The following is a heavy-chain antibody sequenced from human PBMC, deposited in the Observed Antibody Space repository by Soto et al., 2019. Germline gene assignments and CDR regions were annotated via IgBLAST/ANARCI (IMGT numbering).Heavy chain of an antibody. D-gene: IGHD6-6*01. Sequence: EVQLLESGGGLVQPGGSLRLSCAASAFTFSSYAMSWVRQAPGKGLEWVSAISASGDSTYYADSVKGRFTISRDNSKNTLYLQMTSLRAEDTAVYYCAKEGEYSSSLTGVYYFDYWGQGTLVTVSS. CDR3: AKEGEYSSSLTGVYYFDY. V-gene: IGHV3-23*01. J-gene: IGHJ4*02. CDR2: ISASGDST. CDR1: AFTFSSYA.